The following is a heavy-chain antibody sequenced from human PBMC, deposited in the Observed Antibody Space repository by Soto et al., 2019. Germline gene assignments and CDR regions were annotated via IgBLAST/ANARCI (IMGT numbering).Heavy chain of an antibody. CDR2: LSASGRT. CDR3: ARGMGRYFDL. J-gene: IGHJ2*01. Sequence: PSETLSLTGAISVDSSGNFYWSWIRQPAGKGLESLGRLSASGRTNYSPSLQSRVTMSLDRSKNRFSLRLTSVSAADTAVYFCARGMGRYFDLWGRGTLVTVSS. CDR1: VDSSGNFY. D-gene: IGHD2-8*01. V-gene: IGHV4-4*07.